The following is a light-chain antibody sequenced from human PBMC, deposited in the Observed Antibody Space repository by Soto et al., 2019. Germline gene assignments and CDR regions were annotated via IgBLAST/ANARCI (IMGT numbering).Light chain of an antibody. J-gene: IGKJ2*01. CDR2: GAS. CDR1: QSVSSSY. Sequence: EIVLTQSPGTLSLSPGESATHSCRASQSVSSSYLAWYQQKPGQAPRLLIYGASSRATGIPDRFSGSGSGTDFTLTISRLEPEDFAVYYCQQYGSSPPYTFGQGTKLEIK. V-gene: IGKV3-20*01. CDR3: QQYGSSPPYT.